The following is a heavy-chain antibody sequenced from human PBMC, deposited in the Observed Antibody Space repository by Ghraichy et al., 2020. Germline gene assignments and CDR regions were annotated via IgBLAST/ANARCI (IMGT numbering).Heavy chain of an antibody. CDR2: ITGGSTDI. D-gene: IGHD3-16*01. CDR1: GFPFTTSS. Sequence: GGSLRLSCASSGFPFTTSSMNWVRQAPGKGLEWVSSITGGSTDIYHSDSVKGRFTISRDNANNSLYLQMNSLRVEDTAIYYCVRDLFRGFMHSWGQGILVIVSS. V-gene: IGHV3-21*01. CDR3: VRDLFRGFMHS. J-gene: IGHJ5*02.